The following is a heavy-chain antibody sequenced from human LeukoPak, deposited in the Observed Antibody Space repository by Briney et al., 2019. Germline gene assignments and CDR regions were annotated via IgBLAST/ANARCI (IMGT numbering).Heavy chain of an antibody. Sequence: GGSLRLSCAASGFTVSSNYMSWVRQAPGKGLEWVSVIYSGGSTYYADSVKGRFTISRDNSKNTLYLQMNSLRAEDAAVYYCARASPDYYDNSGYPPGLYYFDYWGQGTLVTVSS. CDR2: IYSGGST. CDR1: GFTVSSNY. V-gene: IGHV3-66*01. J-gene: IGHJ4*02. D-gene: IGHD3-22*01. CDR3: ARASPDYYDNSGYPPGLYYFDY.